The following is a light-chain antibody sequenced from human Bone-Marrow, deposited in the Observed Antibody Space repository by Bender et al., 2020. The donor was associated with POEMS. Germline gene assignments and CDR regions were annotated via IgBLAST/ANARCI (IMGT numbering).Light chain of an antibody. CDR3: AAWEDSLNGWV. CDR2: INN. Sequence: QSVLNQPPSASGTPGQRVTISCSGSSSNIGTNPVNWYQPLPGTAPKLLIYINNQRPSGVPDRFSGSKSGTSASLAISGLQSEDEADYYCAAWEDSLNGWVFGGGTKLTVL. CDR1: SSNIGTNP. J-gene: IGLJ3*02. V-gene: IGLV1-44*01.